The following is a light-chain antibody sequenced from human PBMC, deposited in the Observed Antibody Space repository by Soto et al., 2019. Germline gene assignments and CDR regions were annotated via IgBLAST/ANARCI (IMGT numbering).Light chain of an antibody. J-gene: IGKJ1*01. CDR1: QYISSW. CDR3: QKSYSTPVK. Sequence: DIQMTPSPSSLSASILDIVNITFRASQYISSWLAWYQQKPGKAPKLLMFDTFSLESGVPSRFSGSRSGTEFTLTISSLQPEDFATYYCQKSYSTPVKFGQGTKVDIK. V-gene: IGKV1-5*01. CDR2: DTF.